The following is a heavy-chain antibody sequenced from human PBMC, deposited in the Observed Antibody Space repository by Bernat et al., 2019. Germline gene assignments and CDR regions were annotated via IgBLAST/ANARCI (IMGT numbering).Heavy chain of an antibody. J-gene: IGHJ4*02. CDR3: AREEDGYKIQTFKY. D-gene: IGHD5-24*01. CDR2: ISAYNGNT. V-gene: IGHV1-18*01. Sequence: QVQLVQSGAEVKKPGSSVKVSCKASGGTFSSYAISWVRQAPGQGLEWMGWISAYNGNTNYAQKLQGRVTMTTDTSTSTAYMELRSLRSDDTAVYYCAREEDGYKIQTFKYWGQGTLVTVSS. CDR1: GGTFSSYA.